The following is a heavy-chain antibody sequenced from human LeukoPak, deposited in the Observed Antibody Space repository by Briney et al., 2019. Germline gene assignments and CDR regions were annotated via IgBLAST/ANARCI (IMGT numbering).Heavy chain of an antibody. J-gene: IGHJ4*02. V-gene: IGHV1-8*03. Sequence: GASVKVSCKASGYTFTGYYMHWVRQAPGQGLEWMGWINPNSGNTGYAQKFQGRVTITRNTSISTAYMELSSLRSEDTAVYYCARRDYYDSSGYRVWGQGTLVTVSS. CDR3: ARRDYYDSSGYRV. CDR1: GYTFTGYY. CDR2: INPNSGNT. D-gene: IGHD3-22*01.